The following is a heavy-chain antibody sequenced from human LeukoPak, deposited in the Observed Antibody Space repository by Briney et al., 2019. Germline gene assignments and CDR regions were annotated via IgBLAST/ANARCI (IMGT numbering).Heavy chain of an antibody. CDR3: ARRSITMVRGVIGNWFDP. V-gene: IGHV4-61*02. J-gene: IGHJ5*02. CDR1: GGSISSGSYY. CDR2: IYTSGST. Sequence: TLSLTCTVSGGSISSGSYYWSWIRQPAGKGLEWIGRIYTSGSTNYNPSLKSRVTISVDTSKNQFSLKLSSVTAADTAVYYCARRSITMVRGVIGNWFDPWGQGTLVTVSS. D-gene: IGHD3-10*01.